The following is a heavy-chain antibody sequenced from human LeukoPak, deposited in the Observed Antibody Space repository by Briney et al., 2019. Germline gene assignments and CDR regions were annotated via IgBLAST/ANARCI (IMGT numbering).Heavy chain of an antibody. V-gene: IGHV1-69*13. CDR1: GGTFSSYA. CDR2: IIPIFGTA. J-gene: IGHJ6*03. D-gene: IGHD3-9*01. CDR3: ASGGYFDWSLSQENYYYMDV. Sequence: GASVKVSCKASGGTFSSYAISWVRQAPGQGLEWMGGIIPIFGTANYAQKFQGRVTITADESTSTAYMELSSLRSEDTAVYYCASGGYFDWSLSQENYYYMDVWGKGTTVTVSS.